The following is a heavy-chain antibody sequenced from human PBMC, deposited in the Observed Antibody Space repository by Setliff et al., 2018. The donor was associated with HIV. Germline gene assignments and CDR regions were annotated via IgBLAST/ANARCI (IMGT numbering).Heavy chain of an antibody. Sequence: SETLSLTCTVSGGSISSHYWSWIRQPPGKGLEWIGSIYYSGSTNYNPSLKSRVTISVDTSKNQFSLKLSSVTAADTAVYYCAREPYDYVWGSYERGFPLRDAFDIRGQGTMVTVS. J-gene: IGHJ3*02. CDR1: GGSISSHY. V-gene: IGHV4-59*11. CDR2: IYYSGST. D-gene: IGHD3-16*01. CDR3: AREPYDYVWGSYERGFPLRDAFDI.